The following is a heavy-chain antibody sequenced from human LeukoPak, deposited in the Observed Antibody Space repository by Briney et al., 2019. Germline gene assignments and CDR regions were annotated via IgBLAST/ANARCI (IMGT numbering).Heavy chain of an antibody. J-gene: IGHJ4*02. CDR1: GYTFTDYY. V-gene: IGHV1-69-2*01. CDR2: VDPEDGET. CDR3: ATIQWLAYYFDY. D-gene: IGHD6-19*01. Sequence: GASVKVSCKVSGYTFTDYYMHWVQQAPGKGLEWMGLVDPEDGETLYAEKFQGRVTITADTSTDTAYMELSSLRSEDTAVYYCATIQWLAYYFDYWGQGTLVTVSS.